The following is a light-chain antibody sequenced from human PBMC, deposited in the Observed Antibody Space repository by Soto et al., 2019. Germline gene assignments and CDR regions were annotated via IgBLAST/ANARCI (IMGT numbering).Light chain of an antibody. CDR3: QQSFSTPHT. CDR2: ATS. Sequence: IQMTQSPSSLSASVGDTVTITCRASQTISFYLNWYQQKPGRTPNLLIYATSSLQSGVPSGFDGSGSGTEFTLTISSLQPDDFATYYCQQSFSTPHTFGQGSKLELK. J-gene: IGKJ2*01. V-gene: IGKV1-39*01. CDR1: QTISFY.